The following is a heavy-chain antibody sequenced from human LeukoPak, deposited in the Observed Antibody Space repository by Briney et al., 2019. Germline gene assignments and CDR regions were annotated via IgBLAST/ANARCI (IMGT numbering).Heavy chain of an antibody. CDR1: GFTFSSYG. J-gene: IGHJ4*02. CDR3: ASYSSSWYYLDY. V-gene: IGHV3-30*03. Sequence: PGGSLRLSCAASGFTFSSYGMHWVRQAPGKGLEWVAVISYDGSNKYYADSVKGRFTISRDNSKNTLYLQMNSLRAEDTAVYYCASYSSSWYYLDYWGQGTLVTVSS. D-gene: IGHD6-13*01. CDR2: ISYDGSNK.